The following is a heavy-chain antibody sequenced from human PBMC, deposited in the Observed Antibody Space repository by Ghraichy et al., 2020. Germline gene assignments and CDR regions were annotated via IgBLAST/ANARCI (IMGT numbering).Heavy chain of an antibody. D-gene: IGHD4-17*01. CDR2: MNPNSGNT. CDR3: ARDLYGDYGGLYNWFDP. J-gene: IGHJ5*02. Sequence: ASVKVSCKASGYTFTSYDINWVRQATGQGLEWMGWMNPNSGNTGYAQKFQGRVTMTRNTSISTAYMELSSLRSEDTAVYYCARDLYGDYGGLYNWFDPWGQGTLVTVSS. CDR1: GYTFTSYD. V-gene: IGHV1-8*01.